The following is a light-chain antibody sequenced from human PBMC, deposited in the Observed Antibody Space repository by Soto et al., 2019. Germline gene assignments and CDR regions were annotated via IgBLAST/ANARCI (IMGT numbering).Light chain of an antibody. J-gene: IGKJ2*02. CDR1: QSIHTW. CDR2: DAS. CDR3: KQYSRYCS. V-gene: IGKV1-5*01. Sequence: DIQMTQSPSTLSASVGDTVTITCRASQSIHTWLAWYQQKPGKAPKLLIYDASHLESGVPSRFSGRGSGTKFSLTISSLQPDDFATYYCKQYSRYCSFDQGTKL.